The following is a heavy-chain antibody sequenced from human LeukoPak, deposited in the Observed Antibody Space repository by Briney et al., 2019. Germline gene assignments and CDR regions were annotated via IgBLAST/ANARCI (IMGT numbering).Heavy chain of an antibody. Sequence: GGSLRLSCAASGFTFDDYGMSWVPQAPGKGLEWVSGINWNGGSTGYADSVKGRFTISRDNAKNSLYLQMNSLRAEDTALYYCARALDGYNPFDYWGQGTLVTVSS. CDR3: ARALDGYNPFDY. CDR1: GFTFDDYG. CDR2: INWNGGST. D-gene: IGHD5-24*01. V-gene: IGHV3-20*04. J-gene: IGHJ4*02.